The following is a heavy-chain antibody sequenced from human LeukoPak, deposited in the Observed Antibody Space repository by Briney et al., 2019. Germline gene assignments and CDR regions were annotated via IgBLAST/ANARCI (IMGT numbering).Heavy chain of an antibody. CDR1: GFTFSSYA. D-gene: IGHD6-19*01. CDR2: ISSTGGST. CDR3: ARGYSSLDP. J-gene: IGHJ5*02. Sequence: GGSLRLSCAASGFTFSSYAMSWVRQAPGKGLEWVSGISSTGGSTYYADSVKGRFTISRDNSKNTLYLHMNSLTAEGTAVYYCARGYSSLDPWGQGTLVTVSS. V-gene: IGHV3-23*01.